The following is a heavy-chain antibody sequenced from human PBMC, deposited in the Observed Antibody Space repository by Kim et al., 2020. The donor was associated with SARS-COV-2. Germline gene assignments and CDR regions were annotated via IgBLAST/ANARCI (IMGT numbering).Heavy chain of an antibody. CDR2: IYYSGST. V-gene: IGHV4-30-4*01. D-gene: IGHD3-22*01. CDR3: VRDGYYDSSGSVFTSLLDH. J-gene: IGHJ4*02. CDR1: GDSINWDEYY. Sequence: SETLSLTCTVSGDSINWDEYYWTWIRQSPGKGLEWIGYIYYSGSTNYNPSLKSRVTISQDKSKNQFFLELRSVTAADTAVYYCVRDGYYDSSGSVFTSLLDHWGQESLVTVSS.